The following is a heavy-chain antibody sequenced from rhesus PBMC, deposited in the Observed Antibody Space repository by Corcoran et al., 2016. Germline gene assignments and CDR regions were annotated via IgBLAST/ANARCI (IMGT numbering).Heavy chain of an antibody. CDR3: AKRRTYSGSWNGAHFEY. V-gene: IGHV2-1*01. D-gene: IGHD6-25*01. CDR2: IYWDDDK. Sequence: GFSLTTSNVGVGWIRQPPGKTLEWLALIYWDDDKRYNTSLKNRLSISKDTSKNLVVLTMTNMDPVDTATYYCAKRRTYSGSWNGAHFEYWCQGVLVTVSS. CDR1: GFSLTTSNVG. J-gene: IGHJ4*01.